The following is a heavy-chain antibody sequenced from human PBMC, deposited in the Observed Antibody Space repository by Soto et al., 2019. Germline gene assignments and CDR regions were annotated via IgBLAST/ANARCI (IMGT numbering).Heavy chain of an antibody. Sequence: VKVSCKASGYTFTSYGISWVRQARGQGLEWMGWISAYNGNTNYAQKLQGRVTMTTDTSTSTAYMELRSLRSDDTAVYYCAGHSSGWFEDWFDPWGQGTLVTVSS. CDR3: AGHSSGWFEDWFDP. CDR1: GYTFTSYG. J-gene: IGHJ5*02. V-gene: IGHV1-18*01. D-gene: IGHD6-19*01. CDR2: ISAYNGNT.